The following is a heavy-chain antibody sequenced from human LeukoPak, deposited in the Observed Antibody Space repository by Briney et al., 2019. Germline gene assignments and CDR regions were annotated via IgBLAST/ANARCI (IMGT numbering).Heavy chain of an antibody. CDR2: FDPEDGET. CDR3: ATGRSWSPLTHFDY. V-gene: IGHV1-24*01. Sequence: ASVKVSRKVSGYTLTELSMHWVRQAPGKGLEWLGGFDPEDGETIYAQKFQGRVTITEDTSTDTAYMELSSLRSEDTAVYYCATGRSWSPLTHFDYWGQGTLVTVSS. J-gene: IGHJ4*02. CDR1: GYTLTELS. D-gene: IGHD6-13*01.